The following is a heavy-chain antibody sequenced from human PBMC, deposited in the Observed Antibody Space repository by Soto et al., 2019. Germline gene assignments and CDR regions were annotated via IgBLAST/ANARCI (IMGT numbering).Heavy chain of an antibody. V-gene: IGHV1-69*12. CDR1: GGTFSSYA. J-gene: IGHJ4*02. CDR3: ARGAGDGYNHFDY. CDR2: IIPIFGTA. Sequence: QVQLVQSGAEVKKPGSSVKVSCKASGGTFSSYAISWVRQTPGQGLEWMGGIIPIFGTANYAQKFHGRVPITADDSTGTAYMELSRLRSEDTAVYYCARGAGDGYNHFDYWGQGTLVTVSS. D-gene: IGHD5-12*01.